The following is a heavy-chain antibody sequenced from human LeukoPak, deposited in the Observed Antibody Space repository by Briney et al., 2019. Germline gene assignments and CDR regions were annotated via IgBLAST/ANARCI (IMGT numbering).Heavy chain of an antibody. D-gene: IGHD4-11*01. CDR2: IFRSGST. CDR1: GGSISTSHW. J-gene: IGHJ2*01. V-gene: IGHV4-4*02. CDR3: ARDSTVRSWYFDL. Sequence: SETLSLTCAVYGGSISTSHWWTWVRQPPGKGLEWIGEIFRSGSTDYNPSPKSRVTIPVDKSNNQFSLKLTSVTAADTAVYYCARDSTVRSWYFDLWGRGTLVTVSS.